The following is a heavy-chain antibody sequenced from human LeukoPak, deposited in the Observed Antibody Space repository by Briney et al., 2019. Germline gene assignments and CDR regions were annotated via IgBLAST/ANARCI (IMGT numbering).Heavy chain of an antibody. CDR2: IHPGDSHT. D-gene: IGHD2-2*01. V-gene: IGHV5-51*01. CDR3: ARLDASGYAFDI. J-gene: IGHJ3*02. Sequence: KSGESLKISCEGSGYTFTKYWIGWVRQMPGKGLEWMGIIHPGDSHTWYSPSFQGQVTISADKSISTAYLQWSSLKASDTAFYYCARLDASGYAFDIWGQGTMVTVSS. CDR1: GYTFTKYW.